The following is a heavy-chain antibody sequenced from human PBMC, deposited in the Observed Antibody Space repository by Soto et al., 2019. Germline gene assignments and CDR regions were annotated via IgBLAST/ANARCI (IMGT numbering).Heavy chain of an antibody. D-gene: IGHD3-3*02. J-gene: IGHJ6*02. CDR1: GGSISSGNW. Sequence: PETLSLTCAVSGGSISSGNWWSWVRQPPGKGLEWIGEIYHSGSTNYNPSLKSRVTISVDKSKNQFSLKLSSVTAADTAVYYCARGRGGTIALTATDSYCGMDVWCQGTTGSVSS. CDR3: ARGRGGTIALTATDSYCGMDV. CDR2: IYHSGST. V-gene: IGHV4-4*03.